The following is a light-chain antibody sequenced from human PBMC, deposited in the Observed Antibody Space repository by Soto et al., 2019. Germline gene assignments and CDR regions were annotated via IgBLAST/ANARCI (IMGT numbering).Light chain of an antibody. J-gene: IGLJ3*02. CDR2: STT. CDR1: TGEVTGAYF. Sequence: QAVVTQESSLTVSPGETVTLTCPSSTGEVTGAYFAGWFQQKPGQAPRALIYSTTNRHSGTPARFSGSLLGGKAALTLSDVQPEDEAVYYCLLYYGYPLGLFGGGTKVTVL. CDR3: LLYYGYPLGL. V-gene: IGLV7-43*01.